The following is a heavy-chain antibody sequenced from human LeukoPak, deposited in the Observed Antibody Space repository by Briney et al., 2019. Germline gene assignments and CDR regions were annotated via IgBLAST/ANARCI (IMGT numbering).Heavy chain of an antibody. CDR1: GGSFSGYY. J-gene: IGHJ4*02. Sequence: SETLSLTCAVYGGSFSGYYWSWIRQPPGKVLEWIGEINHSGYTNYNPSLKSRVTMSVDTSKNQFSLKLNSMTAADTAVYYCARLGSRVVWGQGTLVIVSS. D-gene: IGHD3-10*01. CDR2: INHSGYT. V-gene: IGHV4-34*01. CDR3: ARLGSRVV.